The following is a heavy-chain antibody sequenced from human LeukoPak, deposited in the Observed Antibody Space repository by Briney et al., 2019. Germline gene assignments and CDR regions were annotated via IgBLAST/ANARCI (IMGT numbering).Heavy chain of an antibody. CDR1: GFSLSSYS. Sequence: GGSLRLSCVASGFSLSSYSMNWVRQAPGKGLEWVANIKQDGSEKYYVDSVKGRFTISRDNAKNSLYLQMNSLRAEDTAVYYCARRDNWNYAHFDYWGQGTLVTVSS. V-gene: IGHV3-7*01. CDR2: IKQDGSEK. J-gene: IGHJ4*02. CDR3: ARRDNWNYAHFDY. D-gene: IGHD1-7*01.